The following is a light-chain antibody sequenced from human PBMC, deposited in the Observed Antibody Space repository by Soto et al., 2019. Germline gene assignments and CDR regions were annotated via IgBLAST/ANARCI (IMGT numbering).Light chain of an antibody. V-gene: IGLV2-14*03. CDR1: SSDVGGYNY. CDR3: LSYTTISTYV. Sequence: QSVLTQPASVSGSPGQSITISCTGTSSDVGGYNYVSWYQQHPGKAPKLMISDVSNRPSGVSNRFSASKSCNTASLTISGLQTEDEADYYCLSYTTISTYVFGTGTKLTVL. J-gene: IGLJ1*01. CDR2: DVS.